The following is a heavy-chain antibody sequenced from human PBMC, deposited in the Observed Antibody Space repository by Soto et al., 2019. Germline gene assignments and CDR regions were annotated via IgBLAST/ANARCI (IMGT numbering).Heavy chain of an antibody. CDR3: ARHRFGAYYYYGMDV. CDR2: IYYSGGT. J-gene: IGHJ6*02. D-gene: IGHD3-10*01. CDR1: GGSISSSSYY. Sequence: SETLSLTCTVSGGSISSSSYYWGWIRQPPGKGLEWIGSIYYSGGTYYNPSLKSRVTISVDTSKNQFSLKLSSVTAADTAVYYCARHRFGAYYYYGMDVWGQGTTVTVSS. V-gene: IGHV4-39*01.